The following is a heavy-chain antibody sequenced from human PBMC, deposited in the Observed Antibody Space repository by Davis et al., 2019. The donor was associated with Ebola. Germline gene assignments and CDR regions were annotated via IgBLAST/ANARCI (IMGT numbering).Heavy chain of an antibody. CDR2: INHSGST. CDR3: ARGDYGDYVGYWFDP. D-gene: IGHD4-17*01. Sequence: PSETLSLTCTVSGGSISSYYWSWIRQPPGKGLEWIGEINHSGSTNYNPSLKSRVTISVDTSKNQFSLKLSSVTAADTAVYYCARGDYGDYVGYWFDPWGQGTLVTVSS. J-gene: IGHJ5*02. CDR1: GGSISSYY. V-gene: IGHV4-34*01.